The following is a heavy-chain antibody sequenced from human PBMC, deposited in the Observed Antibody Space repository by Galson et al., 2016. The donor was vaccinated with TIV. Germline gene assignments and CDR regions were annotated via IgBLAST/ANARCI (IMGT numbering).Heavy chain of an antibody. CDR2: ISGDGGST. D-gene: IGHD3-22*01. Sequence: SLRLSCAASGFTFHTYAMTWVRQAPGGGLEWVSAISGDGGSTYYAESMTGRFTVSKDISKNTLYLQMKSLRVEDTAVYYCAKVATVGSSYYDTQPPEYWGQGTLVTVSS. J-gene: IGHJ4*02. CDR3: AKVATVGSSYYDTQPPEY. CDR1: GFTFHTYA. V-gene: IGHV3-23*01.